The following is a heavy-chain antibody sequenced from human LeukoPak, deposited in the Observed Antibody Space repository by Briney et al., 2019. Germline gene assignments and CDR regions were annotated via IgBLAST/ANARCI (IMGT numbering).Heavy chain of an antibody. CDR1: AYTFTSYG. J-gene: IGHJ4*02. CDR2: ISAYNGNT. D-gene: IGHD3-22*01. V-gene: IGHV1-18*01. Sequence: ASVKVSFKASAYTFTSYGISWVRQAPGQGLEWTGWISAYNGNTNYAQKLQGRVTMTTDTSTSTAYMELRSLRSDDTAVYYCARGRYYDSSGYYPLGYWGQGTLVTVSS. CDR3: ARGRYYDSSGYYPLGY.